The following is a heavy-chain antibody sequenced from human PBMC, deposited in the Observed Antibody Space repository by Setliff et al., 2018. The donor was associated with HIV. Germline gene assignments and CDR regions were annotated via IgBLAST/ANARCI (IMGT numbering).Heavy chain of an antibody. Sequence: ASVKVSCKVYGYTLSELSIHWVRQAPGKGLEWMGYFDPQDGETVYAQKFQGRVTLIEDTSTDTAYMELSSLRSEHTAVYYCAAVRLSHLGYCRSATCYPDYWGQGTLVTVSS. J-gene: IGHJ4*02. D-gene: IGHD2-15*01. V-gene: IGHV1-24*01. CDR1: GYTLSELS. CDR3: AAVRLSHLGYCRSATCYPDY. CDR2: FDPQDGET.